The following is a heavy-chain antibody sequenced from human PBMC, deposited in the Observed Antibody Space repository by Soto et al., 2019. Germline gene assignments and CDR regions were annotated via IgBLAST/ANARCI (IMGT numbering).Heavy chain of an antibody. CDR3: ARSSSGYYWSAFDY. CDR1: GGSISSYY. D-gene: IGHD3-22*01. CDR2: IYYSGST. V-gene: IGHV4-59*01. J-gene: IGHJ4*02. Sequence: SETLSLTCTVSGGSISSYYWSWIRQPPGKGLEWIGYIYYSGSTNYNPSLKSRVTISVDTSKNQFSLKLSSVTAADTAVYYCARSSSGYYWSAFDYWGQGTLVTVSS.